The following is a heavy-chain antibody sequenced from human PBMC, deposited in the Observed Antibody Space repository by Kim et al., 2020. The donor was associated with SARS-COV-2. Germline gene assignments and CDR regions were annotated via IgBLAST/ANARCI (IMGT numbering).Heavy chain of an antibody. Sequence: ASVKVSCKASGYTFTSYAMNWVRQAPGQGLEWMGWINTNTGNPTYAQVFTGRFVFSLDTSVNTAYLQISSLQAEDTAVYYCARAPIRITMIVVVQPEWFDPWGQGTLVTVSS. CDR3: ARAPIRITMIVVVQPEWFDP. CDR2: INTNTGNP. V-gene: IGHV7-4-1*02. D-gene: IGHD3-22*01. J-gene: IGHJ5*02. CDR1: GYTFTSYA.